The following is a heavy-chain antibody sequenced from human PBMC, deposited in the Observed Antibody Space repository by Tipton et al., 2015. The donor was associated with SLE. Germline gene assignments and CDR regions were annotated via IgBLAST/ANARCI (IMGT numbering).Heavy chain of an antibody. J-gene: IGHJ4*02. CDR2: IWYDGSNK. D-gene: IGHD1-1*01. Sequence: SLRLSCAASGFSVSSNYVSWIRQAPGKGLEWVAGIWYDGSNKYYSDSVKGRFTISRDNSQNTLYLQMYSLRPEDTAMYYCATLEARGFWGQGTLVTVPS. CDR3: ATLEARGF. V-gene: IGHV3-33*08. CDR1: GFSVSSNY.